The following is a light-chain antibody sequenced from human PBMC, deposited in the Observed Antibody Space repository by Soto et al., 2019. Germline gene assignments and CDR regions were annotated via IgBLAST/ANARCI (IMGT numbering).Light chain of an antibody. CDR1: QRIANW. CDR3: QQASSFPFT. CDR2: AAS. J-gene: IGKJ3*01. V-gene: IGKV1-12*01. Sequence: DIQMTQSPSSVSASVGDRVTISCRASQRIANWVAWYQQKPGKAPHLLIYAASTLQSGAPSRFSGSGSGTDFIFNISGLQPEDSATYYCQQASSFPFTFGPGTKVDV.